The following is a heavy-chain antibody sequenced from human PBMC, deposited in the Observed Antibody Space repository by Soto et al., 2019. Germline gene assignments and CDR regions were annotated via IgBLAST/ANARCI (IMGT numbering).Heavy chain of an antibody. J-gene: IGHJ4*02. V-gene: IGHV3-48*02. CDR1: GFSFSNYN. D-gene: IGHD6-13*01. CDR2: IRSASGTI. Sequence: GGSLRLSCAASGFSFSNYNMNWVRQAPGKGLEWVSYIRSASGTIYYADSVKGRFIISKDDARNSLHLQMNSLRDDDTAVYYCARDGDSGSWSDLDYWGQGTLVTVSS. CDR3: ARDGDSGSWSDLDY.